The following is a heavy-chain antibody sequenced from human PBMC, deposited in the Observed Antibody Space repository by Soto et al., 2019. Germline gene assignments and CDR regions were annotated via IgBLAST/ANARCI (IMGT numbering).Heavy chain of an antibody. J-gene: IGHJ4*02. D-gene: IGHD3-9*01. V-gene: IGHV3-30*18. CDR1: GSTFSSYG. CDR3: AKDQPGYYFDY. Sequence: GGSLRLSCAASGSTFSSYGMHWVRQAPGKGLEWVAVISYDGSNKYYADSVKGRFTISRNNSKNTLYLQMNSLRAEDTAVYYCAKDQPGYYFDYWGQGTLVTVSS. CDR2: ISYDGSNK.